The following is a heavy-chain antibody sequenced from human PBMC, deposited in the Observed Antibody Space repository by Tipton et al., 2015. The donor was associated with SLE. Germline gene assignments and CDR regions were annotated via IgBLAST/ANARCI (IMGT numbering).Heavy chain of an antibody. J-gene: IGHJ3*02. CDR2: IHVTGTS. D-gene: IGHD4-23*01. Sequence: TLSLTCAVSGDSVSNEFYSWGWVRQPAGKGLEWIGRIHVTGTSTYNPSLKSRVTISLDTSKNQFSLRLSSVTAADTAVYYCARELDAFDIWGQGTTVTVSS. V-gene: IGHV4-61*10. CDR3: ARELDAFDI. CDR1: GDSVSNEFYS.